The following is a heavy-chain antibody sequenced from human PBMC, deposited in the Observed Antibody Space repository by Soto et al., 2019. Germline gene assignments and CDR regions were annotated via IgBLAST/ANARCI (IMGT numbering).Heavy chain of an antibody. Sequence: QVQLVESGGGVVQPGRSLRLSCAASGFTFSSYGMHWVRQAPGKGLEWVAVISYDGSNKYYADSVKGRFTISRDNSKNTLDLQMNSLRAEDTAVYYCAKDRDRYCGGGSCYSIFDYWGQGTLVTVSS. CDR2: ISYDGSNK. J-gene: IGHJ4*02. CDR1: GFTFSSYG. D-gene: IGHD2-15*01. V-gene: IGHV3-30*18. CDR3: AKDRDRYCGGGSCYSIFDY.